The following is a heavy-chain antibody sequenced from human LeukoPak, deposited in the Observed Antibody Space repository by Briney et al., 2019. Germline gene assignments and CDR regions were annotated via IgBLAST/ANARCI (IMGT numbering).Heavy chain of an antibody. V-gene: IGHV4-34*01. CDR1: GGSFSGYS. CDR3: ARGRLLMWFDP. J-gene: IGHJ5*02. D-gene: IGHD3-16*01. CDR2: INHSGST. Sequence: SETLSLTCAVYGGSFSGYSWSWIRQPPGKGLEWIGEINHSGSTNYNPSLKSRVTISVDTSKKQFSLKLSFVTAADTAVYYCARGRLLMWFDPWGQGTLVTVSS.